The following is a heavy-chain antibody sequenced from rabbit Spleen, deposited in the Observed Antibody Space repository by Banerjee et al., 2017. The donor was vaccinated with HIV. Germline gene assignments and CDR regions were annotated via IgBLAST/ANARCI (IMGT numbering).Heavy chain of an antibody. J-gene: IGHJ6*01. D-gene: IGHD8-1*01. CDR1: GFSFSSSYW. CDR2: IDVVKSGST. CDR3: ARDTGTSFSSYGMDL. Sequence: QEQLVESGGGLVQPGASLTLTCTASGFSFSSSYWICWVRQAPGKGLEWIACIDVVKSGSTYYASWAKGRFTISKSSSTTVTLQMTSLTAADTATYFCARDTGTSFSSYGMDLWGPGTLVTVS. V-gene: IGHV1S45*01.